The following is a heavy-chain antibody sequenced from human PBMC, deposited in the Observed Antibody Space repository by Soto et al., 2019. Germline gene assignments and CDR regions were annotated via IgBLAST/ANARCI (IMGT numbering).Heavy chain of an antibody. V-gene: IGHV3-30-3*01. CDR2: ISYDGSNK. D-gene: IGHD6-6*01. Sequence: PGGSLSLSCAASGFTFSSYAMHWVHQAPGKGLEWVAVISYDGSNKYYADSVKGRFTISRDNSKNTLYLQMNSLRAEDTAVYYCARGPXSEQLVPYYYYYYGMDVWGQGTTVTVSS. CDR1: GFTFSSYA. CDR3: ARGPXSEQLVPYYYYYYGMDV. J-gene: IGHJ6*02.